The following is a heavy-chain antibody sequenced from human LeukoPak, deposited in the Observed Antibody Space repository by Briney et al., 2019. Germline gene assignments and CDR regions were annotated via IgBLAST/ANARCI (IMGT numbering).Heavy chain of an antibody. V-gene: IGHV3-53*04. CDR2: IYSSGST. CDR1: GLTVSSNY. CDR3: ARVKDGYNH. Sequence: PGGSLRLSCAASGLTVSSNYMSWVRQAPGKGLEWVSVIYSSGSTYYADSVKGRFTISRHNSKNTLYPQMNSLRAEDTAVYYCARVKDGYNHWGQGTLVTVSS. J-gene: IGHJ4*02. D-gene: IGHD5-24*01.